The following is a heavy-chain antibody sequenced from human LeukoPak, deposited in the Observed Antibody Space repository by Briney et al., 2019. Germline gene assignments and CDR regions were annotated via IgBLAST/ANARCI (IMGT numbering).Heavy chain of an antibody. J-gene: IGHJ4*02. CDR1: GFTFSNAW. CDR3: TTDLLRFLEWLFPNFDY. V-gene: IGHV3-15*01. Sequence: GGSLRLSCAASGFTFSNAWMSWVRRAPGKGLEWVGRIKSKTDGGTTDYAAPVKGRFTISRDDSKNTLYLQMNSLKTEDTAVYYCTTDLLRFLEWLFPNFDYWGQGTLVTVSS. CDR2: IKSKTDGGTT. D-gene: IGHD3-3*01.